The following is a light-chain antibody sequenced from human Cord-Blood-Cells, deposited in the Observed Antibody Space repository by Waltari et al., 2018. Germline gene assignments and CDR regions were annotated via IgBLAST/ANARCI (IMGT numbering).Light chain of an antibody. V-gene: IGLV2-14*01. CDR1: SSDVGGYNY. Sequence: QSALTQPASVSGSPGQSITISCTGTSSDVGGYNYVSWYQQHPGKAPKLMIYDVSKRPSGVSNLFSGSKSGNTDSLTISGLQAEDEADYYCSSYTRSSTVVFGGGTKLTVL. J-gene: IGLJ2*01. CDR3: SSYTRSSTVV. CDR2: DVS.